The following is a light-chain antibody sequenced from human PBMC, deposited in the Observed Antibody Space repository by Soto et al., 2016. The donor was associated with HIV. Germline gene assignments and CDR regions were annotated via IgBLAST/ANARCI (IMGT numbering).Light chain of an antibody. CDR2: AAS. J-gene: IGKJ2*01. CDR3: QQTYSTPDYT. V-gene: IGKV1-39*01. Sequence: DIQMTQSPSSLSASVGDRVTITCRASQSISRYLNWYQQKPGKAPKLLIYAASSLQSGVPSRFSGSGSGTDFTLTISSLQPEDFATYYCQQTYSTPDYTFGQGTKLEIK. CDR1: QSISRY.